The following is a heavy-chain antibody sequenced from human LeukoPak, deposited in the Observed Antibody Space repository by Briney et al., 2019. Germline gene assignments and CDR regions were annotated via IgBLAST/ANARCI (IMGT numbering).Heavy chain of an antibody. Sequence: GESLKISCKGSGYIFTNYWIGWVRQMPGKGLEWMGVIYPGDSDTRYSPSFQGQVTISADRSISTAYLQWSSLKASDTAMYYCARADCSSTSCPGGGDYWGQGTLVTASS. CDR1: GYIFTNYW. CDR2: IYPGDSDT. V-gene: IGHV5-51*01. D-gene: IGHD2-2*01. CDR3: ARADCSSTSCPGGGDY. J-gene: IGHJ4*02.